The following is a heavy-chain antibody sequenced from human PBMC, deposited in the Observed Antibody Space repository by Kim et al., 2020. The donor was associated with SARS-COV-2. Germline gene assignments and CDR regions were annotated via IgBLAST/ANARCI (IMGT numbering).Heavy chain of an antibody. V-gene: IGHV3-9*01. D-gene: IGHD3-10*01. Sequence: GGSLRLSCAASGFTFDDYAMHWVRQAPGKGLEWVSGISWNSGSIGYADSVKGRFTISRDNAKNSLYLQMNRLRAEDTALYYCANSRNPYGSGSYGEPFDYWGQGTLVTVSS. CDR3: ANSRNPYGSGSYGEPFDY. J-gene: IGHJ4*02. CDR1: GFTFDDYA. CDR2: ISWNSGSI.